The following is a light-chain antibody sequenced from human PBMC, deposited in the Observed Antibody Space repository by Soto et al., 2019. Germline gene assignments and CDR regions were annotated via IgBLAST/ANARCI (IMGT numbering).Light chain of an antibody. CDR2: LEGSGSY. J-gene: IGLJ3*02. V-gene: IGLV4-60*02. CDR1: SGHSSYI. CDR3: ETWDSNPHV. Sequence: QPVLTQSSAASASLGSSVKLTCTLSSGHSSYIIEWHQQQPGKAPRYLMKLEGSGSYNKGSGVPDRFSGSSSGADRYLTISNLRFEDEADYYCETWDSNPHVFGGGTTLTVL.